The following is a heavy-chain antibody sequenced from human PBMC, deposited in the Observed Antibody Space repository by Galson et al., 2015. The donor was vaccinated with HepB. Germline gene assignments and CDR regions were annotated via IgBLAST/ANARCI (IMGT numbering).Heavy chain of an antibody. J-gene: IGHJ4*02. V-gene: IGHV3-30*04. CDR2: ISYDGSKN. D-gene: IGHD5-18*01. CDR3: VKGGYSFGLFDA. CDR1: GFSFSSYA. Sequence: SLRLSCAASGFSFSSYAMHWVRQAPGKGLEWVAVISYDGSKNYYADSVKGRFNISRDNSKNTLYLQMNNLRSEDTSVYYCVKGGYSFGLFDAWGQGTL.